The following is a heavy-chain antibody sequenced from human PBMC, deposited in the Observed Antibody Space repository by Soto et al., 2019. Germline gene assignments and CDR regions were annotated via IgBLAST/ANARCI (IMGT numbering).Heavy chain of an antibody. J-gene: IGHJ6*02. Sequence: EVQLVESGGGLVQPGGSLRLSCAASGFTVTSKYMSWVRQAPGKGLECVSVIYSGGNTYYADSVKGRFTISRHDSKNTLYLQMNNLIPDETAVYYCASGGSSYYFGLDVWGQGTTVTVSS. D-gene: IGHD6-13*01. CDR2: IYSGGNT. CDR3: ASGGSSYYFGLDV. V-gene: IGHV3-53*04. CDR1: GFTVTSKY.